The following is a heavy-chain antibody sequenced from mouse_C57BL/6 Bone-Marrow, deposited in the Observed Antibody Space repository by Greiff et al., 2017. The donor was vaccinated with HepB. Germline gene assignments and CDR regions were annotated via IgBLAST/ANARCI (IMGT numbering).Heavy chain of an antibody. CDR3: ARQGGTEAY. J-gene: IGHJ3*01. CDR2: ISSGGSYT. V-gene: IGHV5-6*01. D-gene: IGHD2-14*01. Sequence: EVKVVESGGDLVKPGGSLKLSCAASGFTFSSYGMSWVRQTPDKRLEWVATISSGGSYTYYPDSVKGRVTISRDNAKNSLYLQMSSLKSEDTALYYCARQGGTEAYWGQGTLLTVSA. CDR1: GFTFSSYG.